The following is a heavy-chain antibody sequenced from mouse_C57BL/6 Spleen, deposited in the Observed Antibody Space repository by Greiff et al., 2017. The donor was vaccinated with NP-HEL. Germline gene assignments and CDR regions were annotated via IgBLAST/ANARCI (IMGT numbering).Heavy chain of an antibody. J-gene: IGHJ4*01. V-gene: IGHV2-2*01. D-gene: IGHD1-1*01. CDR3: ARNWGITTVVADYAMDY. CDR2: IWSGGST. Sequence: VKLMESGPGLVQPSQSLSITCTVSGFSLTSYGVHWVRQSPGKGLAWLGVIWSGGSTDYNAAFISRLSISKDNSKSQVFFKMNSLQADDTAIYYCARNWGITTVVADYAMDYWGQGTSVTVSS. CDR1: GFSLTSYG.